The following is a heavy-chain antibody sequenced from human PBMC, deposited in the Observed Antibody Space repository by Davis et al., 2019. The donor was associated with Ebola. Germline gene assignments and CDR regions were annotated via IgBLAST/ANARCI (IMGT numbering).Heavy chain of an antibody. D-gene: IGHD2-15*01. CDR3: AKDKGDVVVMVPANLFDP. CDR2: ISNDGMKG. V-gene: IGHV3-30*04. J-gene: IGHJ5*02. CDR1: GFNFRNFA. Sequence: PGGSLRLSCAASGFNFRNFAIHRLRQAPGKGLEWVARISNDGMKGSYADSVKGRFTISRDNSKNTVLLEMNSLRVEDTAVYYCAKDKGDVVVMVPANLFDPWGQGTLVIVSS.